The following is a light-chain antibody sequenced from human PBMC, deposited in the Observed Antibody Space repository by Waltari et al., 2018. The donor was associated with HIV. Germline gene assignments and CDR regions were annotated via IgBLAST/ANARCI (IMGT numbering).Light chain of an antibody. J-gene: IGLJ3*02. Sequence: QSVLTQPPSASGTPGQRVNISCSGGSTNIGRNNVYWYQHFPGTAPKLLIFSNDQRPSGVPDRFSGSKSGTSASLAIIGLRFEDEADYFCEAWDDSLSGPVFGGGTKLTVL. CDR2: SND. CDR1: STNIGRNN. CDR3: EAWDDSLSGPV. V-gene: IGLV1-47*01.